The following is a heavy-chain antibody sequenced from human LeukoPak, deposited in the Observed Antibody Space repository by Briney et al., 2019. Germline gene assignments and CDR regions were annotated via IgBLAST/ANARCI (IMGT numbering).Heavy chain of an antibody. CDR3: ARDCSSTSCYFRTYYYYGMDV. Sequence: GGSLRLFCAASGFTFSSYEMNWVRQAPGKGLEWVSYISSSGSTIYYADSVKGRLTISRDNAKNSLYLQMNSLRAEDTAVYYCARDCSSTSCYFRTYYYYGMDVWGQGTTVTVSS. J-gene: IGHJ6*01. D-gene: IGHD2-2*01. CDR2: ISSSGSTI. V-gene: IGHV3-48*03. CDR1: GFTFSSYE.